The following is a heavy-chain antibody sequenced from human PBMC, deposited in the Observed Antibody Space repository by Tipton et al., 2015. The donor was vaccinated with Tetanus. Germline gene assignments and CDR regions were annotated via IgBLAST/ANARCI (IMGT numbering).Heavy chain of an antibody. J-gene: IGHJ5*02. V-gene: IGHV3-53*01. D-gene: IGHD3-10*01. CDR3: ARSPRYGSGRFDA. CDR2: LYTGGSS. Sequence: SLRLSCAASGFSVGDYYMNWVRQASGKGLEWVSVLYTGGSSYDADFVEGRFIISRDYGKNTLFLQMNRLRVEDTAIYYCARSPRYGSGRFDAWGQGTRVTVSS. CDR1: GFSVGDYY.